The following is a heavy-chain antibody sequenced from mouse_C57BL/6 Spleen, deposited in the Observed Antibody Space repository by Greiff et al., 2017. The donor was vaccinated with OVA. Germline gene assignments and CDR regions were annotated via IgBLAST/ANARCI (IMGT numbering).Heavy chain of an antibody. D-gene: IGHD2-5*01. J-gene: IGHJ4*01. CDR2: IWSGGST. V-gene: IGHV2-2*01. Sequence: QVQLQQSGPGLVQPSQSLSITCTVSGFSLTSYGVHWVRQSPGKGLEWLGVIWSGGSTDYNAAFISRLSISKDNSTSQVFFKMNSLQADDTAIYYCARAYYSNYDAMDYWGQGTSVTVSS. CDR3: ARAYYSNYDAMDY. CDR1: GFSLTSYG.